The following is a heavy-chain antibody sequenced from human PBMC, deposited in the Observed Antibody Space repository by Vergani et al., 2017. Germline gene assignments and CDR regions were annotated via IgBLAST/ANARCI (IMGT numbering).Heavy chain of an antibody. V-gene: IGHV4-31*03. D-gene: IGHD2-2*01. J-gene: IGHJ6*04. Sequence: QVQLQESGPGLVKPSQTLSLTCTVSGSSISSGGYYWSWIRQHPGKGLEWIGYIYYSGSTYYNPSLKSRVTISVDTSKNQFSLKLSSVTAADTAVYYCARSGRIVVVPAAIHVWGKGTTVTVSS. CDR2: IYYSGST. CDR1: GSSISSGGYY. CDR3: ARSGRIVVVPAAIHV.